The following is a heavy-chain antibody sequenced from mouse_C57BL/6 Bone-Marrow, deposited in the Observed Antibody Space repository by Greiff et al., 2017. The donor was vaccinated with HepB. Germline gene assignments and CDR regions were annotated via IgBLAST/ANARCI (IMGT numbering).Heavy chain of an antibody. V-gene: IGHV1-42*01. J-gene: IGHJ2*01. Sequence: DVKLVESGPELVKPGASVKISCKASGYSFTGYYMNWVKQSPEKSLEWIGEINPSTGGTTYNQKFKAKATLTVDKSSSTAYMQLKSLTSEDSAVYYCARSDYYGSLYYFDYWGQGTTLTVSS. D-gene: IGHD1-1*01. CDR1: GYSFTGYY. CDR3: ARSDYYGSLYYFDY. CDR2: INPSTGGT.